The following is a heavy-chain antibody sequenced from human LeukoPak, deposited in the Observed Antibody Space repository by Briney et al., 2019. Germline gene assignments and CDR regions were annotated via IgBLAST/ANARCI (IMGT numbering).Heavy chain of an antibody. J-gene: IGHJ4*02. CDR1: GFTFSSYA. D-gene: IGHD5-12*01. CDR3: AKASRGYSGYDSN. V-gene: IGHV3-23*01. Sequence: GGSLKLSCAASGFTFSSYAMSWVRQAPGKGLEWVSAISGSGGSTYYADSVKSRFTISRDNSKNTLYLQMNSLRAEDTAVYYCAKASRGYSGYDSNWGQGTLVTVSS. CDR2: ISGSGGST.